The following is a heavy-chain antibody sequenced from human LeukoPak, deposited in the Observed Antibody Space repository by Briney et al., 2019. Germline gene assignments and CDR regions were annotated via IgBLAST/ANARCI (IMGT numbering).Heavy chain of an antibody. J-gene: IGHJ4*02. CDR2: IYTSGST. CDR1: GGSISSYY. D-gene: IGHD6-19*01. CDR3: ARDAAEEVADRTYYFDY. Sequence: SETLSLTCTVSGGSISSYYWSWIRQPAGKGLEWIGRIYTSGSTNYNPSLKSRVTMSVDTSKNQFSLKLSSVTAADTAVYYCARDAAEEVADRTYYFDYWGQGTLVTVSS. V-gene: IGHV4-4*07.